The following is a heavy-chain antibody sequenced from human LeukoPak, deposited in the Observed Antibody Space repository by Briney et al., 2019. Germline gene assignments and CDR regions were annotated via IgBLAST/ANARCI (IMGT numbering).Heavy chain of an antibody. D-gene: IGHD3/OR15-3a*01. CDR3: ARAPNWTGHYSFDY. V-gene: IGHV3-30*01. Sequence: SRDNSKNTLYLQMNSLRAEDTAVYYCARAPNWTGHYSFDYWGQGTLVTVSS. J-gene: IGHJ4*02.